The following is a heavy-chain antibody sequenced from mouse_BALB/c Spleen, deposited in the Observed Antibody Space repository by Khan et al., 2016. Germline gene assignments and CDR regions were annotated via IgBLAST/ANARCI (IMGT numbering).Heavy chain of an antibody. CDR1: GYTFTDYA. CDR3: ARGHYYRYDVFDY. V-gene: IGHV1S137*01. Sequence: QVRLQQSGPGLVRPGVSVKISCKGSGYTFTDYAMHWVKQSHAKSLEWIGVISTYSGNTNYNQKFKGKATMTVDKSSSTAYMELARLTSEDSAIYYCARGHYYRYDVFDYWGQGTTLTVSS. CDR2: ISTYSGNT. J-gene: IGHJ2*01. D-gene: IGHD2-14*01.